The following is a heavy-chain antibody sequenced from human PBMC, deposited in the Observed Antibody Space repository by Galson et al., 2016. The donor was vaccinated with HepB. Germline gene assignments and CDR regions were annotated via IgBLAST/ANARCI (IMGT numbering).Heavy chain of an antibody. CDR3: ARVSGPWVGVPAAKVYFDF. J-gene: IGHJ4*02. CDR2: ISDGGTA. D-gene: IGHD2-2*01. Sequence: SLRLSCAASGFTFKYHAMSWARQAPGSGLEWVAVISDGGTAHYADSVKGRFTISRDNSKNTVYLQMDRLRAEDRAEYYCARVSGPWVGVPAAKVYFDFWGQGTLVIVSS. CDR1: GFTFKYHA. V-gene: IGHV3-23*01.